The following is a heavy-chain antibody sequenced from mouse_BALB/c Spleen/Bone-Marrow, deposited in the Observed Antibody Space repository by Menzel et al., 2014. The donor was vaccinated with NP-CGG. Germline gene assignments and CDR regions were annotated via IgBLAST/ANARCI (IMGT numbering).Heavy chain of an antibody. Sequence: LVESGPELVKPGASVKMSCKASGYTFTSYLTHWVKQKPGQGLEWIGYITPYNDDTKYNEKFKGKATLTSDKSSSTAYMELSSLTSEDSAVYYCARWGGTPYFDYWGQGTTLTVSS. V-gene: IGHV1-14*01. J-gene: IGHJ2*01. CDR3: ARWGGTPYFDY. CDR2: ITPYNDDT. D-gene: IGHD4-1*01. CDR1: GYTFTSYL.